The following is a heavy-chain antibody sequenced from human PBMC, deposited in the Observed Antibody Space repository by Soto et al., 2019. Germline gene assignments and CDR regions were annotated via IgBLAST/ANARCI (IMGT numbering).Heavy chain of an antibody. CDR1: GGSISSGGYY. CDR2: IYYSGST. V-gene: IGHV4-31*03. D-gene: IGHD6-13*01. Sequence: SETLSLTCTVSGGSISSGGYYWSWIRQHPGKGLEWIGYIYYSGSTYYNPSLKSRVTISVDTSKNQFSLKLSSVTAADTAVYYCARDRAAAGAYYYYYGMDVWGQGTTVTVSS. CDR3: ARDRAAAGAYYYYYGMDV. J-gene: IGHJ6*02.